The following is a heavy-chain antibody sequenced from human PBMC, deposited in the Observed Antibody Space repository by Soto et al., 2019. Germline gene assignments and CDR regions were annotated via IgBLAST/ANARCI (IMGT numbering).Heavy chain of an antibody. Sequence: VQLQESGPGLVKPSQTLSLTCTVSGGSMNSGGYCWNWIRQHPGEGLEWIGCISYGGTTSYNPSLKSRLTISVDTSKNQFSLMLNSVTAADTAVYYCSRGILVWGQGTLITVSS. CDR1: GGSMNSGGYC. D-gene: IGHD2-15*01. J-gene: IGHJ4*02. CDR2: ISYGGTT. CDR3: SRGILV. V-gene: IGHV4-31*03.